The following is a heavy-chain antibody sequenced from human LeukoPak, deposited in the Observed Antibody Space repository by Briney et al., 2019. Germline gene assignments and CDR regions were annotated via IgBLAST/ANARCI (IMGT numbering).Heavy chain of an antibody. CDR2: ISSNSSYI. V-gene: IGHV3-21*01. J-gene: IGHJ4*02. CDR1: GFTFSSYS. Sequence: GGSLRLSCAASGFTFSSYSMNWVRQAPGKGLEWVSSISSNSSYIYYADSVKGRFTISRDNAKNSLYLQMNSLRAEDTAVYYCARDRGPYCSGGSCLRSFDYWGQGTLVTVSS. CDR3: ARDRGPYCSGGSCLRSFDY. D-gene: IGHD2-15*01.